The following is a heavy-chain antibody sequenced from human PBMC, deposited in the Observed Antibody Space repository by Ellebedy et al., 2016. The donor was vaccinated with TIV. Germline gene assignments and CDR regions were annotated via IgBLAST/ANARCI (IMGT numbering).Heavy chain of an antibody. J-gene: IGHJ4*02. CDR3: AKGSTVGITTCLDS. D-gene: IGHD1-26*01. CDR2: ISGSGGST. V-gene: IGHV3-23*01. CDR1: GFIFSSYA. Sequence: PGGSLRLSCSASGFIFSSYAMTWVRQAPGKGLEWVSGISGSGGSTHYADSVKGRFTISRDNSKNTLYLQMNSLRAEDTALYYCAKGSTVGITTCLDSWGQGTLVTVSS.